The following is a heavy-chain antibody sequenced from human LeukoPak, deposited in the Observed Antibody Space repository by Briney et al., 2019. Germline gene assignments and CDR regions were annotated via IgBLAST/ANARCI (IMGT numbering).Heavy chain of an antibody. CDR1: GGSISSYY. J-gene: IGHJ6*02. V-gene: IGHV4-59*01. Sequence: PTETLSLTCTVSGGSISSYYWSWIRQPPGKGLEWIGYIYYSGSTNYNPSLKSRVTISVDTSKNQFSLKLSSVTAADTAVYYCARVSSSLGMDVWGQGTTVTVSS. CDR2: IYYSGST. CDR3: ARVSSSLGMDV. D-gene: IGHD6-13*01.